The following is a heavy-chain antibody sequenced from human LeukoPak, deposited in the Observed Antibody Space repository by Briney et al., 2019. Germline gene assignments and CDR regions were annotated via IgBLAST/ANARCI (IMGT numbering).Heavy chain of an antibody. CDR3: ATTGLLYDSSGGFDY. Sequence: GASVKVSCKASGYTFTSYGISWVRQAPGQGLEWMGWISAYNGNTNYAQKLQGRVTMTTDTSTSTAYMELRSLRSDDTAVYYCATTGLLYDSSGGFDYWGQGTLVTVSS. V-gene: IGHV1-18*01. CDR1: GYTFTSYG. CDR2: ISAYNGNT. D-gene: IGHD3-22*01. J-gene: IGHJ4*02.